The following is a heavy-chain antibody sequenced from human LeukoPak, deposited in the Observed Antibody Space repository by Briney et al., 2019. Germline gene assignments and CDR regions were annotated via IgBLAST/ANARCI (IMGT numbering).Heavy chain of an antibody. CDR1: GGSISSSSYY. CDR2: IYTSGST. CDR3: ARAVGSGSFQTYYYYMDV. D-gene: IGHD3-10*01. V-gene: IGHV4-61*02. J-gene: IGHJ6*03. Sequence: SGTLSLTCAVSGGSISSSSYYWSWIRQPAGKGLEWIGRIYTSGSTNYNPSLKSRVTMSVDTSKNQFSLKLSSVTAADTAVYYCARAVGSGSFQTYYYYMDVWGKGTTVTISS.